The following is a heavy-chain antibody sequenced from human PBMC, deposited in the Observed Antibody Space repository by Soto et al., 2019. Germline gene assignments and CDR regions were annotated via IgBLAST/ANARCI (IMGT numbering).Heavy chain of an antibody. J-gene: IGHJ6*02. CDR1: GDSVSSNSAA. CDR3: ARDEARLNIVVVPAAMPGSYYYYGMDV. D-gene: IGHD2-2*01. Sequence: SQTLSLTCAISGDSVSSNSAAWNWIRQSPSRGLEWLGRTYYRSKWYNDYAVSVKSRITINPDTSKNQFSLQLNSVTPEDTAVYYCARDEARLNIVVVPAAMPGSYYYYGMDVWGQGTTVTVSS. CDR2: TYYRSKWYN. V-gene: IGHV6-1*01.